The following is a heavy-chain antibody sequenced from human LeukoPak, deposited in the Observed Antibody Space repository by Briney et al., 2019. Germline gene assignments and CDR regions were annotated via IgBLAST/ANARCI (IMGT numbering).Heavy chain of an antibody. CDR3: SRGSAIVVIPAAFSWFDP. J-gene: IGHJ5*02. D-gene: IGHD2-2*01. Sequence: PGGSLRLSCSASGFTFSNYAMTWVRQAPGKGLEWVSAISGSDGSTYYADSVKGRFSISRDNSKNTLYLQTNTLRAEDTAVYYCSRGSAIVVIPAAFSWFDPWGQGTLVTVSS. CDR2: ISGSDGST. V-gene: IGHV3-23*01. CDR1: GFTFSNYA.